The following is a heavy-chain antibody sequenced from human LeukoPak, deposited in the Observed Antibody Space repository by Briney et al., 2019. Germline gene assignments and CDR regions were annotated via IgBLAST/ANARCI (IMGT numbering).Heavy chain of an antibody. CDR1: GFTFSSYW. J-gene: IGHJ5*02. Sequence: GGSLRLSCAASGFTFSSYWMHWVRQAPGKGLVWVSRINSDGNSTSYADSVKGRFTISRDNAKNTLYLQMNSLRAEDTAVYYCARDHCSSTSCYVNWFDPWAREPWSPSPQ. CDR3: ARDHCSSTSCYVNWFDP. V-gene: IGHV3-74*01. CDR2: INSDGNST. D-gene: IGHD2-2*01.